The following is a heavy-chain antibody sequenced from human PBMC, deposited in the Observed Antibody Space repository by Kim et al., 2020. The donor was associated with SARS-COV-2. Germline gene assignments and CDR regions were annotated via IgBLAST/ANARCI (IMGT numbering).Heavy chain of an antibody. CDR3: ARNYYDSSGYYSRVGYFDY. J-gene: IGHJ4*02. Sequence: GRFTIARDNSKNTLYLQMNSLRAEDTAVYYCARNYYDSSGYYSRVGYFDYWGQGTLVTVSS. D-gene: IGHD3-22*01. V-gene: IGHV3-30*07.